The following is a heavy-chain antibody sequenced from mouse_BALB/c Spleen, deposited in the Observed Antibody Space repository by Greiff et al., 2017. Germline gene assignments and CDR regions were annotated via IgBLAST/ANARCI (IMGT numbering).Heavy chain of an antibody. Sequence: EVKLLESGGGLVQPGGSLKLSCAASGFDFSSYWMGWVRQAPGKGLEWIGEINPDSSTINYTPSLKDKFIISRDNAKNTLYLQMSKVRSEDTALYYCARRGYGYNWYFDVWGAGTTVTVSS. V-gene: IGHV4-1*02. CDR2: INPDSSTI. CDR1: GFDFSSYW. J-gene: IGHJ1*01. D-gene: IGHD1-2*01. CDR3: ARRGYGYNWYFDV.